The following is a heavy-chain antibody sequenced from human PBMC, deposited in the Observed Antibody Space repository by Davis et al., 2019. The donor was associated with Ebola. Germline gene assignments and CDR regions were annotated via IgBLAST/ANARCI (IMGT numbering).Heavy chain of an antibody. CDR3: ARAQFPTTSDH. CDR2: INPHNGNT. D-gene: IGHD1-1*01. J-gene: IGHJ4*02. Sequence: ASVKVSCKASTYTFSTYTISWVRQAPGQGLEWMGWINPHNGNTNYAQNVQGRVIMTSDTATTTAYMEVGSLRSDDTAVYYCARAQFPTTSDHWGQGTLVTVSS. V-gene: IGHV1-18*01. CDR1: TYTFSTYT.